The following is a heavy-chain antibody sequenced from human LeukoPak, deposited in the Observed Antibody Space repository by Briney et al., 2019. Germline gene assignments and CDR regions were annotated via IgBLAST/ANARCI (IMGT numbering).Heavy chain of an antibody. D-gene: IGHD3-16*01. V-gene: IGHV3-15*01. J-gene: IGHJ3*02. CDR1: GFSFTNAW. CDR2: IKSKTDGGTT. Sequence: PGGSLRLSCAASGFSFTNAWMSWVRQAPGKGLEWVGRIKSKTDGGTTDYAAPVKGRFTISRDDSKHTLYLQMNSLKTEDTAVYFCTTPRGGGVILWDAFDIWGQGTMVTVSS. CDR3: TTPRGGGVILWDAFDI.